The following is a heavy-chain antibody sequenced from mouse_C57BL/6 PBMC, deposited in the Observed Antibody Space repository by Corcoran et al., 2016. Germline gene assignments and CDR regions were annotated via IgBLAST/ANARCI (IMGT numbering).Heavy chain of an antibody. D-gene: IGHD2-13*01. CDR2: INTYSGVP. V-gene: IGHV9-3*01. CDR3: ARLFRYDDFHAAMDY. J-gene: IGHJ4*01. Sequence: QIQLVQSGPELKKPGGTVSISCKASGYTFTTYGMSWVKQAPGKGLKWRGWINTYSGVPTYADDFKGRFAFSLETSASTAYLQINNLKNEDTAKYFCARLFRYDDFHAAMDYWGQGTSVTVSS. CDR1: GYTFTTYG.